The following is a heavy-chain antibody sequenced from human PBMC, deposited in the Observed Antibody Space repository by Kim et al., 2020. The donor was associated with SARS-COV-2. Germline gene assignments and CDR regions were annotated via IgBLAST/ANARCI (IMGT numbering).Heavy chain of an antibody. CDR3: ARDGDYYDSSGLWDY. J-gene: IGHJ4*02. CDR1: GGTFSSYA. Sequence: SVKVSCKASGGTFSSYAISWVRQAPGQGLEWMGGIIPIFGTANYAQKFQGRVTITADESTSTAYMELSSLRSEDTAVYYCARDGDYYDSSGLWDYWGQGTLVTVSS. CDR2: IIPIFGTA. D-gene: IGHD3-22*01. V-gene: IGHV1-69*13.